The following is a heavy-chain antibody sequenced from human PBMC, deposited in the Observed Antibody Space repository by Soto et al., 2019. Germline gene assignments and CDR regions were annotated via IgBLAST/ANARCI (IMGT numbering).Heavy chain of an antibody. CDR2: ISYDGSNK. V-gene: IGHV3-30*18. CDR1: GFTFRTYG. D-gene: IGHD1-1*01. J-gene: IGHJ4*02. Sequence: QVQLVESGGGVVQPGRSLRLSCAASGFTFRTYGMHWVRQAPGKGLEWVAVISYDGSNKYYADSVKGRFTISRDNSKNTLYLKMNGLRTEDTAVYYCAKGSLLYGTVFDDWGPGTLVTDSS. CDR3: AKGSLLYGTVFDD.